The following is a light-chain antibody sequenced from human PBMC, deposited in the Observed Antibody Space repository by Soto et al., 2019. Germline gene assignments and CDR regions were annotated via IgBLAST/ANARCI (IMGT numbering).Light chain of an antibody. J-gene: IGLJ2*01. CDR3: SSYAGSNPLI. V-gene: IGLV2-8*01. Sequence: QSVLTQPPSASGSPGQSVTISCTGTSSDVGGYNYVSWYQQHPGKAPKLMIFEVTKRPSGVPDRFSGSKSGNTASLTVSGLQAEDEADYYCSSYAGSNPLILGGGTKLTVL. CDR1: SSDVGGYNY. CDR2: EVT.